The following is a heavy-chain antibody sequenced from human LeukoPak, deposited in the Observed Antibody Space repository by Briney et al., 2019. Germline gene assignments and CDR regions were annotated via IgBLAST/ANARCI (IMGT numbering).Heavy chain of an antibody. J-gene: IGHJ4*02. CDR2: IYFGGST. CDR3: AGAGDFDS. CDR1: GGSIYSGDYY. V-gene: IGHV4-30-4*01. D-gene: IGHD3-10*01. Sequence: PSETLSLTCTVSGGSIYSGDYYWSWIRQPPGKGLEWIGYIYFGGSTYYNPSLKSRVSISMDTSKNQFSLKLSSVTAADTAVYFCAGAGDFDSWGQGTLVTVSS.